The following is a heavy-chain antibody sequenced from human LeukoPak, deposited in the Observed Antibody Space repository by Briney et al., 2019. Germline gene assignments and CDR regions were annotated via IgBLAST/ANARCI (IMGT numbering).Heavy chain of an antibody. Sequence: GGSLRLSCAASEFTFSTYGMHWVRQAPGKGLEWVAVISYDGSYKFYADSVKGRFTISRDNAKNTLYLQMNSLRAEDTAIYYCARGGSPPEALGDAFDIWGQGTMVTVSS. V-gene: IGHV3-30*03. CDR1: EFTFSTYG. D-gene: IGHD1-26*01. CDR3: ARGGSPPEALGDAFDI. CDR2: ISYDGSYK. J-gene: IGHJ3*02.